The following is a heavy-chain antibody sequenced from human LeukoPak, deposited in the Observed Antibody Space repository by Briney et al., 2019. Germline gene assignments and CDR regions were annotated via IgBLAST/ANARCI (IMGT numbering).Heavy chain of an antibody. J-gene: IGHJ6*03. Sequence: PGGSLRLSCAASGFTFSSYAMSWVRQAPGKGLEWVSAISGSGGSTYYADSVEGRFTISRDNSKNTLYLQMNSLRAEDTAVYYCAKVKGYYYYYMDVWGKGTTVTVSS. V-gene: IGHV3-23*01. CDR2: ISGSGGST. CDR3: AKVKGYYYYYMDV. CDR1: GFTFSSYA.